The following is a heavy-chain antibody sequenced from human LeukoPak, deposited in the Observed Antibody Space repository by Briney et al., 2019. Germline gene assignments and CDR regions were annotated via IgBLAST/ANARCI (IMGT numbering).Heavy chain of an antibody. CDR3: ARVDYGGIYYYYGMDV. Sequence: PGGSLRLSCAASGFTFSSYAMHWVRQAPGKGLEWVAVISYDGSNKYYADSVKGRFTISRDNSKNTLYLQMNSLRAEDTAVYYCARVDYGGIYYYYGMDVWGQGTTVTVSS. CDR1: GFTFSSYA. V-gene: IGHV3-30-3*01. CDR2: ISYDGSNK. D-gene: IGHD4-23*01. J-gene: IGHJ6*02.